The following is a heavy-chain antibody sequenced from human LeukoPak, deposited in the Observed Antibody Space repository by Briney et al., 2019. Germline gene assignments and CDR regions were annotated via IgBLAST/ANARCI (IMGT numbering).Heavy chain of an antibody. J-gene: IGHJ4*02. CDR3: ARDQVADRLDY. V-gene: IGHV1-3*01. CDR2: INAGDGNT. D-gene: IGHD5-12*01. CDR1: GYTFTSYA. Sequence: GASVKVSCKASGYTFTSYAMHWVRQAPGQRLEWVGWINAGDGNTKYSQKFQGRVTITRDTSASTAYMELSSLRSEDTAVYYCARDQVADRLDYWGQGTLVTVSS.